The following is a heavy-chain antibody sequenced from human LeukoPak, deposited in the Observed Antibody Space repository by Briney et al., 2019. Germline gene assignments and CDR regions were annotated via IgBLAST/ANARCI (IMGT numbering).Heavy chain of an antibody. CDR1: GYTFTDYY. V-gene: IGHV1-2*06. CDR2: INPNSGGT. Sequence: ASVKVSCKASGYTFTDYYMHWVRQAPGQGLEWMGRINPNSGGTNYAQNFQGRVTLTRDTSISTAYMELNRLTSDDTAVYYCATSIIAARRGFDFWGRGTLVTVSS. D-gene: IGHD6-6*01. J-gene: IGHJ4*02. CDR3: ATSIIAARRGFDF.